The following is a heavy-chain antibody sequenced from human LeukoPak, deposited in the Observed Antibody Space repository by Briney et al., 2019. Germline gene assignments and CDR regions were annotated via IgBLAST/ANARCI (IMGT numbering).Heavy chain of an antibody. D-gene: IGHD1-20*01. Sequence: SETLSLTCAVYGGSFSGYYWSWIREPPGKGLEWIGEINHSGSTNYNPSLKSRVTISLDTSKNQFSLKLSSVTAADTAVYYCASRITGTTSDSFDYWGQGTLVTVSS. CDR1: GGSFSGYY. V-gene: IGHV4-34*01. CDR2: INHSGST. J-gene: IGHJ4*02. CDR3: ASRITGTTSDSFDY.